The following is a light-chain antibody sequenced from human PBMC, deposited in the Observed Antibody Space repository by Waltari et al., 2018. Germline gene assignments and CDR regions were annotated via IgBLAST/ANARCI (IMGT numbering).Light chain of an antibody. J-gene: IGLJ2*01. Sequence: SYVLTPPPSVSVAPGQTARITCGANTVGSQTIHWYQREPGQAPGLVVYDDSDRPSGIPERFSGSKSGSMATLTISRVEAGDEADYYCQVWDTTNDHVVYGGGTKLTVL. CDR3: QVWDTTNDHVV. CDR2: DDS. CDR1: TVGSQT. V-gene: IGLV3-21*02.